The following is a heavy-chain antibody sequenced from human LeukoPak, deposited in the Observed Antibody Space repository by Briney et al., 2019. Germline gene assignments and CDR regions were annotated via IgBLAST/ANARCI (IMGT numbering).Heavy chain of an antibody. CDR3: ARGGGFDF. CDR2: IGPAGDT. Sequence: PGGSLRLSCAASGFTFSSFDMHWVPQVTGKGLEWVSGIGPAGDTYYPGSVKGRFTISRENAKNSLYLQMNSLRAGDTAVYYCARGGGFDFWGQGTLVTVSS. CDR1: GFTFSSFD. V-gene: IGHV3-13*04. D-gene: IGHD2-15*01. J-gene: IGHJ4*02.